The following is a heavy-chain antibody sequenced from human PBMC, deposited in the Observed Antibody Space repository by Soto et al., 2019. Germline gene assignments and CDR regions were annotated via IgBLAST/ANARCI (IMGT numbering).Heavy chain of an antibody. D-gene: IGHD2-15*01. CDR3: ARATATIISPSNYHGMDV. V-gene: IGHV1-2*02. J-gene: IGHJ6*02. CDR2: IYPKYGGT. CDR1: GYNFTDYY. Sequence: ASVKVSCKASGYNFTDYYMHWVRQAPGQGLERLGWIYPKYGGTNYAQKFQDRVTMTRDTSISTVYMELSSLTSDDTAVYYCARATATIISPSNYHGMDVWGQGTTVTVSS.